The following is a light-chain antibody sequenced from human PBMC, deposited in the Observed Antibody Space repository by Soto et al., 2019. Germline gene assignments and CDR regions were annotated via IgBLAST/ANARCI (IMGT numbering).Light chain of an antibody. Sequence: DIVMTQSPDSLAVSLVERATINCKSSQSVSTNNKNYLTWYQLKPGQPPRLLIFWASTRESGVPDRLTGRGSGTDFSLTSSSLQAEDVAGYYCQQYYSPPVTFGGGTKVEIK. J-gene: IGKJ4*01. CDR1: QSVSTNNKNY. CDR3: QQYYSPPVT. CDR2: WAS. V-gene: IGKV4-1*01.